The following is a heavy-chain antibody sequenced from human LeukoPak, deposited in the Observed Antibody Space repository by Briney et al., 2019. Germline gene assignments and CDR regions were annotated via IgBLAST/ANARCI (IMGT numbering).Heavy chain of an antibody. V-gene: IGHV3-74*03. CDR1: GFTFSSYW. Sequence: GGSLRLYCAASGFTFSSYWMHWVRQAPGKGPVWVSRINDDGNSITYADFVKGRFTISRDNAKNTLYLQMNSLRAENTAVYFCARGFGDSRVHYYYGMDVWGQGTTVTVSS. D-gene: IGHD4-17*01. CDR3: ARGFGDSRVHYYYGMDV. J-gene: IGHJ6*02. CDR2: INDDGNSI.